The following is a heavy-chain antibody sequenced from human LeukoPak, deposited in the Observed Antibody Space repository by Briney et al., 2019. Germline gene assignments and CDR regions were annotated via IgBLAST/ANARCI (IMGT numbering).Heavy chain of an antibody. D-gene: IGHD3-16*02. J-gene: IGHJ3*02. CDR3: ARLEVGLRLGESSSSNAFDI. CDR2: IYYSGST. CDR1: GGSLSSYY. V-gene: IGHV4-59*01. Sequence: SGTLSLTCIVSGGSLSSYYWSWIRQPQGKGLEWIGCIYYSGSTNYTPSLNSRVTISVDTSKNQFSLKLSSVTAADTAVYYCARLEVGLRLGESSSSNAFDIWGQGTMVTVSS.